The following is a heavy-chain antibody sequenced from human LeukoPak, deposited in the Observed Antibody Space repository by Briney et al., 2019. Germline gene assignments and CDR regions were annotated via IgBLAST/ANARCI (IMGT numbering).Heavy chain of an antibody. CDR2: IYHSGST. D-gene: IGHD1-26*01. Sequence: SQTLSLTYAVXGXXXXXGXYSWSWXRXXXXXXLEWIGYIYHSGSTYYNPSLKSRVTISVDRSKNQFSLKLSSVTAADTAVYYCARAEVGAVDYWGQGTLVTVSS. V-gene: IGHV4-30-2*01. J-gene: IGHJ4*02. CDR1: GXXXXXGXYS. CDR3: ARAEVGAVDY.